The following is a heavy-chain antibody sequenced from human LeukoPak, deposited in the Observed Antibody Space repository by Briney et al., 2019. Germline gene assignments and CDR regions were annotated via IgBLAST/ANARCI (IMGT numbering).Heavy chain of an antibody. CDR3: AKDLSYSYDI. CDR1: GSTINTFG. D-gene: IGHD2-15*01. J-gene: IGHJ3*02. V-gene: IGHV3-30*02. Sequence: GGSLRLSCIVSGSTINTFGFHWFRQAPGKGPEWLAFIGHDGNYKHYGDSVRGRFTISRDNSKNTVYLEMDSLRADDTALYRCAKDLSYSYDIWGQGTKVTVSS. CDR2: IGHDGNYK.